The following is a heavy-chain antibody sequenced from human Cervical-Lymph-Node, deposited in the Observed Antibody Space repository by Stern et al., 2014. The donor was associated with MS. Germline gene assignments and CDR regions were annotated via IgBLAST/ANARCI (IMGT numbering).Heavy chain of an antibody. J-gene: IGHJ4*02. CDR1: GDSISSYTHY. CDR2: VYYSGAP. Sequence: QVQLQESGPGLVKPSETLSLTCAVSGDSISSYTHYWAWIRQPPGTGLEWIGSVYYSGAPYYNPSLKSTVTISVDTSKNPFSLGLNSVTAADTAVYYCAKHACTGAACPFDLWGQGTLVTVSS. CDR3: AKHACTGAACPFDL. D-gene: IGHD2-8*02. V-gene: IGHV4-39*01.